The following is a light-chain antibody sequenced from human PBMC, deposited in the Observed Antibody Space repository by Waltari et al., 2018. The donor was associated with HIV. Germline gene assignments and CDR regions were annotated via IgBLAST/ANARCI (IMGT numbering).Light chain of an antibody. CDR1: SSQVGGYNY. V-gene: IGLV2-8*01. CDR2: QVN. J-gene: IGLJ2*01. CDR3: SSFAGSNNLMV. Sequence: QSALTQPPSASGSPGQSVTISCTGTSSQVGGYNYVSWYQQHPGNAPKLIFYQVNNRPSGVPDRFSGTKSGNRASLTVSGLQAEDAADYYCSSFAGSNNLMVFGGGTKLTVL.